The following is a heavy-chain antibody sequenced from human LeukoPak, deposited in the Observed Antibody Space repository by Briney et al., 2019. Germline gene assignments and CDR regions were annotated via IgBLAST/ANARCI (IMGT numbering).Heavy chain of an antibody. CDR3: AGGQYWATGGDIGYLG. V-gene: IGHV4-31*03. D-gene: IGHD2-8*02. CDR1: GGSPAGVGTC. J-gene: IGHJ4*02. CDR2: IYYSGNT. Sequence: TRSPTCPVSGGSPAGVGTCWRRIRQHPGKGLEWIGYIYYSGNTYYNPSLKSRVTISGGTSKNQYTLKLSSVTAADTAVFYCAGGQYWATGGDIGYLGRGQGTPVS.